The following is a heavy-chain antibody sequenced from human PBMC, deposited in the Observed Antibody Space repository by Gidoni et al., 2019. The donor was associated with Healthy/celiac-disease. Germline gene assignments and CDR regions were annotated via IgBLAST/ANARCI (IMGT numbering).Heavy chain of an antibody. CDR1: GFTFSSYA. D-gene: IGHD3-3*01. CDR2: ISYDGSNK. J-gene: IGHJ6*02. Sequence: QVQLVESGGGVVQPGRSLRLSCAASGFTFSSYAMLWVRQAPGKGLEWVAVISYDGSNKYYADSVKGRFTISRDNSKNTLYLQMNSLRAEDTAVYYCARDRYYDFWSGYSYYYYGMDVWGQGTTVTVSS. CDR3: ARDRYYDFWSGYSYYYYGMDV. V-gene: IGHV3-30-3*01.